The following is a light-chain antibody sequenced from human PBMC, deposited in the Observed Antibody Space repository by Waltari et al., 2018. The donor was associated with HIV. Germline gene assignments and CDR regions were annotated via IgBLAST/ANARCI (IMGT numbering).Light chain of an antibody. V-gene: IGLV2-11*01. J-gene: IGLJ3*02. CDR2: DVS. CDR1: TSDVGAYNF. Sequence: QSALTQPPSVSGSPGQSVTISCTGTTSDVGAYNFVSWYQQHPGKAPKVFMYDVSNRPSGGPDRFSGSKSGNTASLTISGLQAEDEADYYCCSYAGSYTWVFGGGTKLTVL. CDR3: CSYAGSYTWV.